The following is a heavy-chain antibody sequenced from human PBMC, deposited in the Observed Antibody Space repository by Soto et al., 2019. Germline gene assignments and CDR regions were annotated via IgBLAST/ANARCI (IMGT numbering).Heavy chain of an antibody. CDR3: AGGRDYDY. CDR2: IAHDGHT. Sequence: PPETLSRNCDVSGGSITTSVLWTCVRQFPGRGLEWIGEIAHDGHTNYNPSLSGRVTMSVDLSNSQFSLNVASVNAADTAVYFCAGGRDYDYWGQGTLVTVSS. D-gene: IGHD1-26*01. CDR1: GGSITTSVL. V-gene: IGHV4-4*01. J-gene: IGHJ4*02.